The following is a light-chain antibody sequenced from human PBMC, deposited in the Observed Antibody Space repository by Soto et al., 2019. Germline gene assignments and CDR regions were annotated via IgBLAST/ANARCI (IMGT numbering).Light chain of an antibody. CDR1: SSDIGAYNY. J-gene: IGLJ1*01. CDR2: EVS. CDR3: TSYRSTSTVYV. V-gene: IGLV2-14*01. Sequence: QSVLTQPASVSGSPGQSITISCTGTSSDIGAYNYVSWYQQYPGKDPKLMIYEVSNRPSGVSNRFSGSKSGNTASLTISGLQAEDEADYYCTSYRSTSTVYVFGTGTQLTVL.